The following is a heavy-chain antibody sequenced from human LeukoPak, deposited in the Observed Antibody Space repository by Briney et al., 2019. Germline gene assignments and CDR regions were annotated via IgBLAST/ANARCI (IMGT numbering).Heavy chain of an antibody. D-gene: IGHD5-18*01. CDR1: GFTFSNYA. J-gene: IGHJ4*02. CDR2: ISGGGGST. CDR3: ARVNSYGSY. V-gene: IGHV3-23*01. Sequence: GGSLRLSCAASGFTFSNYAMSWVRQAPGKGLEWVSAISGGGGSTYSADSVKGRFTISRDNSKNTVYLQMNSLRDEDTAVYYCARVNSYGSYWGQGTLVTVSS.